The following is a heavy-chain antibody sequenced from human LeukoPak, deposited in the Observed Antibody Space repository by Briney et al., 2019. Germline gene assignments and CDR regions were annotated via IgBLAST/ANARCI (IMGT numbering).Heavy chain of an antibody. CDR1: GYTFTSYG. CDR3: ARAEGIYYGSGMSLFSRYYYYYYYMDV. D-gene: IGHD3-10*01. CDR2: ISAYNGNT. Sequence: GASVKVSCKASGYTFTSYGISWVRQAPGQGLEWMGWISAYNGNTNYAQKLQGRVTMTTDTSTSTAYMELRSLRSDDTAVYYCARAEGIYYGSGMSLFSRYYYYYYYMDVWGKGTTVTVSS. J-gene: IGHJ6*03. V-gene: IGHV1-18*01.